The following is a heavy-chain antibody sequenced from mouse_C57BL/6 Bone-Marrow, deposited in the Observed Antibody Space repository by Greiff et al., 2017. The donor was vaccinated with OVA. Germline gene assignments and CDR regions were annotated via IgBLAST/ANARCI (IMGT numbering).Heavy chain of an antibody. V-gene: IGHV5-16*01. Sequence: EVMLVESEGGLVQPGSSMKLSCTASGFTFSDYYMAWVRQVPEKGLEWVANINYDGSSTYYLDSLKSRFIISRDNAKNILYLQMSSLKSEDTATYYCARYDYGDYYAMDYWGQGTSVTVSS. D-gene: IGHD2-4*01. J-gene: IGHJ4*01. CDR3: ARYDYGDYYAMDY. CDR1: GFTFSDYY. CDR2: INYDGSST.